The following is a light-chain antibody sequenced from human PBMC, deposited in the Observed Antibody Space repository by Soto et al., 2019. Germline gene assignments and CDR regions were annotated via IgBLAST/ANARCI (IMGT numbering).Light chain of an antibody. CDR1: RSDIGSYNY. CDR3: ISYTGSSTSYV. V-gene: IGLV2-14*01. J-gene: IGLJ1*01. CDR2: GVS. Sequence: QSALTQPASVSGSPGQSITISCSGTRSDIGSYNYVAWYQQFPGKTPKILIYGVSHRPSGVSSRFSGSKSGNTASLTISGLQAEDEADYYCISYTGSSTSYVFGSGTKLTVL.